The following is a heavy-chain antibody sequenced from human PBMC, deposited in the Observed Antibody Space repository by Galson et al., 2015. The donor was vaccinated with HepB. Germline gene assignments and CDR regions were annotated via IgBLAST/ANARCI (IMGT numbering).Heavy chain of an antibody. CDR1: GYSFTSNW. CDR3: ASSSSADDAFDI. Sequence: QSGAEVKQPGESLKISCRGSGYSFTSNWIGWVRQMPGKGLEYMGIIYPGDSDTRYSPSFQGQVTISADKSISTAYLQWSSLKASDTAMYYCASSSSADDAFDIWGQGTMVTVSS. D-gene: IGHD6-6*01. V-gene: IGHV5-51*03. CDR2: IYPGDSDT. J-gene: IGHJ3*02.